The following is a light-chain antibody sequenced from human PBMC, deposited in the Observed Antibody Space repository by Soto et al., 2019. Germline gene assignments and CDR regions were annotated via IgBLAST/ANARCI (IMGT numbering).Light chain of an antibody. CDR1: QSISSW. CDR2: KAS. CDR3: QHWVDYMWT. J-gene: IGKJ1*01. V-gene: IGKV1-5*03. Sequence: DLHLTQSPSTLSASVGDRVTITCRASQSISSWLAWYQQKPGKAPKLLIYKASTLESGVPSRFSGRGSGTEFTLTISSLQPDDFANYYWQHWVDYMWTFGQGTKVEIK.